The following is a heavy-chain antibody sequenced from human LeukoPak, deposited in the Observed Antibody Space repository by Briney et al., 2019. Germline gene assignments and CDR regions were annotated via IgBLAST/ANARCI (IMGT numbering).Heavy chain of an antibody. V-gene: IGHV3-48*03. CDR1: GFTFSSYE. CDR3: EGLGYCSGGSCYSVPGY. CDR2: ISSSGSTI. D-gene: IGHD2-15*01. Sequence: GGSLRLSCAASGFTFSSYEMNWVRQAPGKGLEWVSYISSSGSTIYYADSVKGRFTISRDNAKNSLYLQMNSLRAEDTAVYYCEGLGYCSGGSCYSVPGYWGQGTPVTVSS. J-gene: IGHJ4*02.